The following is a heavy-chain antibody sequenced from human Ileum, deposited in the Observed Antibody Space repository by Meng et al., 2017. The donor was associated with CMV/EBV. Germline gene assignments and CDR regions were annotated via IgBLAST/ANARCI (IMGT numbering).Heavy chain of an antibody. Sequence: GGSLRLSCAASGFTFSNYWMNWVRQSPGKGLEWVANIKQDGSGKYYVDSVKGRFTISRDNAKNSLYLQMNSLRAEDTAVYYCARDRVDYDFWSGPRGYFDYWGQGILVTVSS. CDR3: ARDRVDYDFWSGPRGYFDY. CDR1: GFTFSNYW. J-gene: IGHJ4*02. CDR2: IKQDGSGK. V-gene: IGHV3-7*01. D-gene: IGHD3-3*01.